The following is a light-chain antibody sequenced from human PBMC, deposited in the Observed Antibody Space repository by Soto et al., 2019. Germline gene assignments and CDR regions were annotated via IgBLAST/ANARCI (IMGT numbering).Light chain of an antibody. CDR2: GAS. J-gene: IGKJ1*01. CDR3: QQYGTSRRT. V-gene: IGKV3-20*01. CDR1: QSVANRK. Sequence: PGERATLSCSASQSVANRKLAWYQQKPAQALRPLIYGASTRATGIPYRFSGSGSGTDFTLTISRQEPEDFAVYYCQQYGTSRRTFGQGTKVEIK.